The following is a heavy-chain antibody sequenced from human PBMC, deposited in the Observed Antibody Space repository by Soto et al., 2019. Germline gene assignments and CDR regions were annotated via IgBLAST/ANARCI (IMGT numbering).Heavy chain of an antibody. Sequence: EVQLVESGGGLVKPGGSLRLSCAASGFTFSSYSMNWVRQAPGKGLEWVSSISSSSSYIYYADSVKGRFTISRDNAKNSLYLQMNSLRAEDTAVYYCARTVPSTSQRYYYGMDVWGQGTTVTVSS. CDR1: GFTFSSYS. V-gene: IGHV3-21*01. CDR3: ARTVPSTSQRYYYGMDV. J-gene: IGHJ6*02. CDR2: ISSSSSYI. D-gene: IGHD2-2*01.